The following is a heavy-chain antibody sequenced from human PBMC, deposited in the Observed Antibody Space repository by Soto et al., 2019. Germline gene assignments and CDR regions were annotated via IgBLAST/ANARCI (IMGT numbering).Heavy chain of an antibody. J-gene: IGHJ4*02. V-gene: IGHV1-18*01. Sequence: ASVKVSCKASGYTFTSYGISWVRQAPGQGLEWMGWISAYNGNTNYAQKLQGRVTMTTDTSTSTAYMELRSLGSDDTAVYYCARDEPLPLVVHDSSGYYSGLDYWGQGTLVTVSS. CDR3: ARDEPLPLVVHDSSGYYSGLDY. D-gene: IGHD3-22*01. CDR2: ISAYNGNT. CDR1: GYTFTSYG.